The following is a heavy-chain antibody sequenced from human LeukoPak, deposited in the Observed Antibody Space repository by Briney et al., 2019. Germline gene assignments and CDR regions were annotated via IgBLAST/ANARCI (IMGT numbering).Heavy chain of an antibody. V-gene: IGHV1-2*02. Sequence: ASVKVSCKASGYAFSGYYMHWVRQAPGQGLEWMGWINPNSGGTKYAQKFQGRVTMTRDTSISTAYMELSRLRSDDTAVYYCAREAETTLNWFDPWGQGTLVTVSS. CDR3: AREAETTLNWFDP. CDR1: GYAFSGYY. J-gene: IGHJ5*02. CDR2: INPNSGGT. D-gene: IGHD1-1*01.